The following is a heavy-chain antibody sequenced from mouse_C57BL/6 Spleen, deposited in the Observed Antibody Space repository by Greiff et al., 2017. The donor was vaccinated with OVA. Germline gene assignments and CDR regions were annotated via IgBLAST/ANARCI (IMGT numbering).Heavy chain of an antibody. CDR1: GYTFTSYW. D-gene: IGHD2-2*01. Sequence: QVQLKQPGAELVKPGASVKLSCKASGYTFTSYWMQWVKQRPGQGLEWIGEIDPSDSYTNYNQKFKGKATLTVDQSSRTAYMQLSSLTSEDSAVYYGARSGNYYGYDGRGNYWGQGTTLTVSS. V-gene: IGHV1-50*01. CDR3: ARSGNYYGYDGRGNY. J-gene: IGHJ2*01. CDR2: IDPSDSYT.